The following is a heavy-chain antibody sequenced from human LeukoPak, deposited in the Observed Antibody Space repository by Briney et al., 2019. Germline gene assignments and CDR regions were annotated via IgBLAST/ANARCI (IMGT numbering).Heavy chain of an antibody. D-gene: IGHD5-18*01. J-gene: IGHJ4*02. CDR2: IKQDGSEK. Sequence: GGSLRLSCAASGFTFSSYWMSWVRQAPGKGLEWVANIKQDGSEKYYVDSVKGRFTISRDNAKNSLYLQMNSLRAEDTAVYYCARGPGYSYDRGDYWGQGTLVTVSS. V-gene: IGHV3-7*01. CDR3: ARGPGYSYDRGDY. CDR1: GFTFSSYW.